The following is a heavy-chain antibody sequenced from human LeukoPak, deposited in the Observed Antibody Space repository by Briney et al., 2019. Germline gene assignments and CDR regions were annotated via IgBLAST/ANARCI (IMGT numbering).Heavy chain of an antibody. CDR1: GGTFSSYA. D-gene: IGHD6-19*01. CDR2: IIPILGIA. V-gene: IGHV1-69*04. Sequence: SVKVSCKASGGTFSSYAISWVRQAPGQGLEWMGRIIPILGIANYAQKFQGRVTITADKSTSTAYMELSSLRSEDTAVYYCAREGSRSSGWSGDFDYWGQGTLVTVSP. J-gene: IGHJ4*02. CDR3: AREGSRSSGWSGDFDY.